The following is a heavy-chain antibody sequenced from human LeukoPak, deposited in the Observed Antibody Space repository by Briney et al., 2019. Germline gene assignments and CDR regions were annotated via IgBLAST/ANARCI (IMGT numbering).Heavy chain of an antibody. D-gene: IGHD6-13*01. Sequence: PGRSLRLSCAASAFTFSSYGMHWVRQAPGKGLEWVAVISYDGSDTYYADSVKGRFTISRDNSKNTLYLQMNSLRAEDTAVYYCARAPWYGSLWNGKYWGQETLVTVPS. CDR1: AFTFSSYG. CDR2: ISYDGSDT. CDR3: ARAPWYGSLWNGKY. J-gene: IGHJ4*02. V-gene: IGHV3-30-3*01.